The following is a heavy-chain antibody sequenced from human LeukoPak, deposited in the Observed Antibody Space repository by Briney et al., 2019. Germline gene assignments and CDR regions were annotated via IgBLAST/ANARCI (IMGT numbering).Heavy chain of an antibody. J-gene: IGHJ4*02. CDR1: GFTFSSYA. D-gene: IGHD3-22*01. CDR2: ISYDGSNK. V-gene: IGHV3-30*04. CDR3: AARWGYSSGDY. Sequence: PGRSLRLSCVVSGFTFSSYAMHWVRQAPGKGLEWVAVISYDGSNKCYADSVKGRFTISRDNSKNTLYLQMNSLRAEDTAVYYCAARWGYSSGDYWGQGTLVTVSS.